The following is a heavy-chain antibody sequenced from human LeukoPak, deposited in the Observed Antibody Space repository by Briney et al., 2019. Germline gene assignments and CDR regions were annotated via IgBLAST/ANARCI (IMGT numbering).Heavy chain of an antibody. V-gene: IGHV3-74*01. D-gene: IGHD3-10*01. J-gene: IGHJ5*02. CDR2: INSDGSST. CDR1: GFTSSSYW. CDR3: ARIGSGSYGVDP. Sequence: GGSLRLSCAASGFTSSSYWMHWVRQAPGKGLVWVSRINSDGSSTSYADSVKGRFTISRDNAKNTLYLQMNSLRAEDTAVYYCARIGSGSYGVDPWGQGTLVTVSS.